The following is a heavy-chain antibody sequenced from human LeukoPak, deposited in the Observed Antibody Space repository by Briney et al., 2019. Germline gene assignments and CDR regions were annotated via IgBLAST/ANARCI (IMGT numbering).Heavy chain of an antibody. V-gene: IGHV3-7*01. Sequence: GGSLRLSCAASGFTFSSYWMSWVRQAPGKGLEWVANIKQDGSEKYYVDSVKGRFTISRDSAKNSLYLQMNSLRAEDTAVYYCARARYSSGWRFDYWGQGTLVTVSS. CDR2: IKQDGSEK. CDR1: GFTFSSYW. J-gene: IGHJ4*02. CDR3: ARARYSSGWRFDY. D-gene: IGHD6-19*01.